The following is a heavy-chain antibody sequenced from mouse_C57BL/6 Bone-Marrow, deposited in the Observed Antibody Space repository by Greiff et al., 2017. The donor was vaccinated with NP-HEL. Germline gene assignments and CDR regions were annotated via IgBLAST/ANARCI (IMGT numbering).Heavy chain of an antibody. Sequence: EVKVVESGPELVKPGASVKISCKASGYSFTGYYMHWVKQSHGNILDWIGYIYPYNGVSSYNQKFKGKATLTVDKSSSTAYMELRSLTSEDSAVYYCARGGGTGYFDVWGTGTTVTVSS. D-gene: IGHD2-14*01. V-gene: IGHV1-31*01. CDR3: ARGGGTGYFDV. CDR1: GYSFTGYY. CDR2: IYPYNGVS. J-gene: IGHJ1*03.